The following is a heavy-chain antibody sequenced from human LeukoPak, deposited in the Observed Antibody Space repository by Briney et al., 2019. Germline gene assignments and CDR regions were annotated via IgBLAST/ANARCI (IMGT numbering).Heavy chain of an antibody. CDR1: EFTFTDYA. D-gene: IGHD5-12*01. CDR2: INAGNGNT. V-gene: IGHV1-3*01. Sequence: GASVKVSCKASEFTFTDYAINWVRQAPGQRLEWMGWINAGNGNTRYSQRFQGRVTITADESTSTAYMELSSLRSEDTAVYYCARDFIVATPYFDYWGQGTLVTVSS. J-gene: IGHJ4*02. CDR3: ARDFIVATPYFDY.